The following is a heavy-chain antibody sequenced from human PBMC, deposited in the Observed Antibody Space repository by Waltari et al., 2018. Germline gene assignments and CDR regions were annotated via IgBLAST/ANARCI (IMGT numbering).Heavy chain of an antibody. Sequence: QVHVVESGGGVVQPGGSLRLSCAASGFTLGNYGRHGGRKAPGKGVEGVAVIKYDGSIKNYADSVKGRFTISRENSKNTLYLEMKSLRAEDTAVYYCAREYSRICFHALDGWGQGTAVTVSS. CDR2: IKYDGSIK. D-gene: IGHD6-13*01. V-gene: IGHV3-33*05. J-gene: IGHJ6*02. CDR3: AREYSRICFHALDG. CDR1: GFTLGNYG.